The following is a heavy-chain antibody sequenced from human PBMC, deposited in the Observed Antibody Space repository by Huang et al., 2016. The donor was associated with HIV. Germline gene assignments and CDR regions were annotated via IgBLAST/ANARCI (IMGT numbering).Heavy chain of an antibody. CDR3: ARRFSSSSGYFDY. D-gene: IGHD6-6*01. V-gene: IGHV5-51*01. CDR2: SFPDDSDT. J-gene: IGHJ4*02. Sequence: VQLVQSGAEVKKPGESLKISCKGSGYSFSSYWIAWVRQMPGKGLEWMGLSFPDDSDTTYGPSFEGQVTISADKSIGTAYLQWSSLKASDTAIYYCARRFSSSSGYFDYWGQGSLVTVSS. CDR1: GYSFSSYW.